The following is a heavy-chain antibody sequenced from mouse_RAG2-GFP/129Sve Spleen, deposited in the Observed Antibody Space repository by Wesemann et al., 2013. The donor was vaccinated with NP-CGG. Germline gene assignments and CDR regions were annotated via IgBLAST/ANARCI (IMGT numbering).Heavy chain of an antibody. Sequence: EVQLQESGPSLVKPSQTLSLTCTVTGYSITSDYAWNWIRQFPGNKLEWMGYISYDGSNNYNPSLKNRISITRDTSKNQFFLKLNSVTTEDTATYYCARGGWYFDYWGAKGHHSHSLL. V-gene: IGHV3-6*02. J-gene: IGHJ2*01. CDR2: ISYDGSN. CDR1: GYSITSDYA. CDR3: ARGGWYFDY. D-gene: IGHD3-3*01.